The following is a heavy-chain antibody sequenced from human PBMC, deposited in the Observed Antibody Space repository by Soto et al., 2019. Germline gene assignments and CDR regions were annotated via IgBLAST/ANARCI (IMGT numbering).Heavy chain of an antibody. CDR1: GLTFRSFT. V-gene: IGHV3-21*01. D-gene: IGHD6-13*01. CDR2: ISSNSAYI. Sequence: GGSLRLSWAAAGLTFRSFTMNWVRQAPRKGLEWVSTISSNSAYIYYTDALRGRFTISRDNAKHSLHLQMNSLRAEDTAVYYWTRGASRASSARGWFDTWGPGTLVTVSS. J-gene: IGHJ5*02. CDR3: TRGASRASSARGWFDT.